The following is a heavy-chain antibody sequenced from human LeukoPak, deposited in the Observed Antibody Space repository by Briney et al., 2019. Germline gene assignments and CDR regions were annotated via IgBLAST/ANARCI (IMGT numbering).Heavy chain of an antibody. V-gene: IGHV4-39*02. Sequence: SETLSLTCTVSGGSISSSSYYWGWIRQPPGKGLEWIGSIYYSGSTYYNPSPKSRVTISVDTSKNQFSLKLSSVTAADTAVYYCARDSRRQKPGDYWGQGTLVTVSS. CDR1: GGSISSSSYY. D-gene: IGHD1-14*01. J-gene: IGHJ4*02. CDR3: ARDSRRQKPGDY. CDR2: IYYSGST.